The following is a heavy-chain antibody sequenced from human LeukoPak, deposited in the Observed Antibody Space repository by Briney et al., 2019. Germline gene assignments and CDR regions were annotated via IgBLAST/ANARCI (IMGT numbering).Heavy chain of an antibody. CDR3: ARGRSVTTSSPFDY. J-gene: IGHJ4*02. V-gene: IGHV1-2*02. D-gene: IGHD4-17*01. Sequence: ASVKVSCKASGYTVTGNYLHWVRQAPGQGLEWMGWINPKSGGTKHGQKFQGRVSMTSDTSISTAYLELSSLRSDDTAVYYCARGRSVTTSSPFDYWGQGTLVTVSS. CDR1: GYTVTGNY. CDR2: INPKSGGT.